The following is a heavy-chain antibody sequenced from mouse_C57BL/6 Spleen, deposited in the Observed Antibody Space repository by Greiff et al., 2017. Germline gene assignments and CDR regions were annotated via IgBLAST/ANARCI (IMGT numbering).Heavy chain of an antibody. D-gene: IGHD1-1*02. CDR3: ARGYGQYCYALGY. V-gene: IGHV1-69*01. CDR1: GYTFTSYW. Sequence: QVQLQQPGAELVMPGASVKLSCKASGYTFTSYWMHWVKQRPGQGLEWIGEIDPSDSYTNYTQKFKGKSTLTVDKSSSTAYMQLSSLTSEDSAVYYCARGYGQYCYALGYWGQGTSVTVSS. CDR2: IDPSDSYT. J-gene: IGHJ4*01.